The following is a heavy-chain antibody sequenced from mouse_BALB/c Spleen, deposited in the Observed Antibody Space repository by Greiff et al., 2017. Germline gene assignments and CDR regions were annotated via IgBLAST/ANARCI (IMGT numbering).Heavy chain of an antibody. CDR3: ARSYGSSPFAY. J-gene: IGHJ3*01. Sequence: EVQLVESGGGLVQPGGSRKLSCAASGFTFSSFGMHWVRQAPEKGLEWVAYISSGSSTIYYADTVKGRFTISRDNPKNTLFLQMTSLRSEDTAMYYCARSYGSSPFAYWGQGTLVTVSA. D-gene: IGHD1-1*01. CDR1: GFTFSSFG. V-gene: IGHV5-17*02. CDR2: ISSGSSTI.